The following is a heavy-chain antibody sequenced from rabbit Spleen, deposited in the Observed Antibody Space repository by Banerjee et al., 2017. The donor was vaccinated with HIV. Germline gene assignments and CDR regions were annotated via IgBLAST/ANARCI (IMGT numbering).Heavy chain of an antibody. CDR3: ARDLGITYMSAAYGGL. J-gene: IGHJ6*01. CDR1: GFSFSSYW. CDR2: IYTGSSGST. V-gene: IGHV1S40*01. D-gene: IGHD6-1*01. Sequence: QSLEESGGDLVKPGASLTLTCTASGFSFSSYWMTWVRQAPGKGLEWIASIYTGSSGSTYYASWAKGRFTISKTSSTTVTLQMTSLTAADTATYFCARDLGITYMSAAYGGLWGPGTLVTVS.